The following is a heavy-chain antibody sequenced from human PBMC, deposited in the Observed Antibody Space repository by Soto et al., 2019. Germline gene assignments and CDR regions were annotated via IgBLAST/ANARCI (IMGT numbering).Heavy chain of an antibody. CDR3: ARGISSSSSWFDP. V-gene: IGHV4-31*03. CDR2: IYYSGST. D-gene: IGHD6-6*01. Sequence: SETLAISCTLSGGSIKIGGYSWTWIRQHPGKGLEWIGYIYYSGSTHYNPALKSRVTISVDTSKNQFSLNLRSVSAADTAVYYCARGISSSSSWFDPWGPGTMVTVSS. CDR1: GGSIKIGGYS. J-gene: IGHJ5*02.